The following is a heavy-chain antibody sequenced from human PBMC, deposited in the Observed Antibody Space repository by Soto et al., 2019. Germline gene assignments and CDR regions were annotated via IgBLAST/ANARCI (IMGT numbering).Heavy chain of an antibody. V-gene: IGHV5-51*01. CDR3: ARQVYSGYDSVASSYYGMDV. J-gene: IGHJ6*02. D-gene: IGHD5-12*01. CDR1: GYSFTSYW. Sequence: GESLKISCKGSGYSFTSYWIGWVRQMPGKGLEWMGIIYPGDSDTRYSPSFQGQVTISADKSISTAYLQWSSLKASDTAMYYCARQVYSGYDSVASSYYGMDVWGQGTTVTVSS. CDR2: IYPGDSDT.